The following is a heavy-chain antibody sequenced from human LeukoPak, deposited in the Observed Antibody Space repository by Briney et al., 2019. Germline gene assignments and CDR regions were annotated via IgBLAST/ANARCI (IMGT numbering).Heavy chain of an antibody. J-gene: IGHJ3*02. CDR2: IYTSGST. Sequence: SETLSLTCAVYGGSFSGYYWSWIRQPAGKGLEWIGRIYTSGSTNYNPSLKSRVTISVDTSKNQFSLKLSSVTAADTAVYYCARDNSSRWYRFAFYILGQRTMVTVSS. CDR3: ARDNSSRWYRFAFYI. V-gene: IGHV4-4*07. CDR1: GGSFSGYY. D-gene: IGHD6-13*01.